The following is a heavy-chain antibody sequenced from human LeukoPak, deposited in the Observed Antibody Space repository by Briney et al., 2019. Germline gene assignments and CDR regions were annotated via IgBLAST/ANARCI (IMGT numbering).Heavy chain of an antibody. Sequence: GASVKVSCKASGYTFTGYYMHWVRQAPGQGLEWMGWINPNSGGTNYAQKSQGRVTMTRDTSISTAYMELSRLRSDDTAVYYCARVFGRNAYSSSSFDYWGQGTLVTVSS. CDR3: ARVFGRNAYSSSSFDY. J-gene: IGHJ4*02. D-gene: IGHD6-6*01. CDR1: GYTFTGYY. V-gene: IGHV1-2*02. CDR2: INPNSGGT.